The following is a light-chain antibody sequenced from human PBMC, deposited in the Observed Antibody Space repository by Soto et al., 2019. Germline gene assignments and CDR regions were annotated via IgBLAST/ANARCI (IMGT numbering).Light chain of an antibody. CDR2: SNS. CDR3: ASWDDRVSGVL. V-gene: IGLV1-47*02. J-gene: IGLJ2*01. CDR1: SSNIGSNH. Sequence: QSVLTQPPSASGTPGQRVTISCSGSSSNIGSNHVFWYQQLPGTAPKLLIYSNSQRPSGVPDRFSGSKSGTSASLASLAISGLRSEDEGDYFCASWDDRVSGVLFGGGTKVTVL.